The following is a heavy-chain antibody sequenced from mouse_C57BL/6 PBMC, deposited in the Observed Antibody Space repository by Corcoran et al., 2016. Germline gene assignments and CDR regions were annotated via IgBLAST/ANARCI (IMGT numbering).Heavy chain of an antibody. CDR2: IYPNNGGT. V-gene: IGHV1-26*01. CDR3: VREVSTSVVAYFDF. J-gene: IGHJ2*01. Sequence: EVQLQQSGPELVKPGASVKLSCKASGYTFTDYDMNWVKQSAGKSLEWIGEIYPNNGGTSYNQKFKGKATLTVDKSSSTAYMELRSLTSEDSAVYYCVREVSTSVVAYFDFWGTGTTLTVSS. CDR1: GYTFTDYD. D-gene: IGHD1-1*01.